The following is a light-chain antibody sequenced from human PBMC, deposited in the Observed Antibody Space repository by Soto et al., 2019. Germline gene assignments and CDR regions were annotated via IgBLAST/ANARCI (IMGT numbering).Light chain of an antibody. CDR2: DAY. V-gene: IGLV2-14*03. Sequence: QSVLTQPASVSGSPGQSITISCIGTRSDIGGYNYVSWHQQHPGKAPKLMIYDAYERPLGVSNRFSGSKSGNTASLTISGLQNEDEADYYCTSFAPGRIDVFGSGTKVTVL. CDR3: TSFAPGRIDV. J-gene: IGLJ1*01. CDR1: RSDIGGYNY.